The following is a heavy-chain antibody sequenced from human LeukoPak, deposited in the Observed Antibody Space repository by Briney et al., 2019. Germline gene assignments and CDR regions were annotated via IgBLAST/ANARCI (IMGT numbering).Heavy chain of an antibody. CDR3: ASSTTTPGGFDF. D-gene: IGHD2-2*01. V-gene: IGHV3-66*01. Sequence: GGSLRLSCAASRISDFMIWVRQAPGTGLKGVSVIYSGANTYYASSVKGRFTISRDNAQRMLYLQMNSLRAEDTSVYYCASSTTTPGGFDFWGQGTLVTVSS. CDR1: RISDF. J-gene: IGHJ4*02. CDR2: IYSGANT.